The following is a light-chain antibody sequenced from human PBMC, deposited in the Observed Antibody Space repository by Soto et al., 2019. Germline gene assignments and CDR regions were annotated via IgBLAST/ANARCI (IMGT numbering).Light chain of an antibody. V-gene: IGLV2-14*03. CDR2: DVN. CDR1: SSDVGGYNY. J-gene: IGLJ2*01. Sequence: QSALTQPASVSGSPGQSITISCTGTSSDVGGYNYVSWYQHHPDKAPKLMIYDVNNRPSGVSNRFSGSKSGSTASLTISGLQAADEAAYYCSSYTSSSSRLVFGGGTKLTVL. CDR3: SSYTSSSSRLV.